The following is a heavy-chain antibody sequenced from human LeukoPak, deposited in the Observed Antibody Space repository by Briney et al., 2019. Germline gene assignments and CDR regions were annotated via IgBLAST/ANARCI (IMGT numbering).Heavy chain of an antibody. D-gene: IGHD3-9*01. CDR1: GYTFTGYY. J-gene: IGHJ3*02. CDR3: ARGTLDYDILTGYYKRDAFDI. Sequence: ASVKVSCKASGYTFTGYYMHWVRQAPGQGLEWMGWINPNSGGTNYAQKFQGRVTMTRDTSISTAYMELSRLRSEDTAVYYCARGTLDYDILTGYYKRDAFDIWGQGTMVTVSS. CDR2: INPNSGGT. V-gene: IGHV1-2*02.